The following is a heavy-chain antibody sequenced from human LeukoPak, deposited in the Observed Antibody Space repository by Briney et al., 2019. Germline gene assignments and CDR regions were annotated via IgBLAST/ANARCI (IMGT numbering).Heavy chain of an antibody. Sequence: PSETLSLTCTVPGGSISSGDYYWSWIRQHPGKGLEWIGYIYYSGFTYYNPSLKSRVTISLDTSKNQFSLKLSSVTAADTAVYYCARGTTVTTNFDYWGQGTLVTVSS. CDR2: IYYSGFT. CDR3: ARGTTVTTNFDY. V-gene: IGHV4-31*03. CDR1: GGSISSGDYY. J-gene: IGHJ4*02. D-gene: IGHD4-17*01.